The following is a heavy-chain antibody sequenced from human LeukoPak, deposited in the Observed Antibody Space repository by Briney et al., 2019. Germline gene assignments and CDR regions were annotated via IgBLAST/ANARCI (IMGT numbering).Heavy chain of an antibody. D-gene: IGHD3-10*01. J-gene: IGHJ4*02. Sequence: PGGSLRLSCAASGFTFSSYSMNWVRQAPGKGLEWVSYISSSSSTIYYADSVKGRFTISRDNAKNSLYLQMNSLRAEDTAVYYCARSLSYYGSGSYYQGDYWGQGTLVTVSS. CDR3: ARSLSYYGSGSYYQGDY. CDR1: GFTFSSYS. CDR2: ISSSSSTI. V-gene: IGHV3-48*04.